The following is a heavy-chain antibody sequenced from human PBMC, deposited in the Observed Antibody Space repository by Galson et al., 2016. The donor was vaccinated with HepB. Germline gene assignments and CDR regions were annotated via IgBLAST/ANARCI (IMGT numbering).Heavy chain of an antibody. CDR2: LYSPGNT. V-gene: IGHV3-53*01. CDR1: GVSVSDHF. Sequence: SLRLSCAASGVSVSDHFLTWVRQAPGKGLEWVSTLYSPGNTFYADPVRGRFTISRDNSKNTLFYQMDSLGREDTAVYYCTTLMGWGSRPYYYDNMDVWGQGTTVTVSS. J-gene: IGHJ6*02. CDR3: TTLMGWGSRPYYYDNMDV. D-gene: IGHD3-16*01.